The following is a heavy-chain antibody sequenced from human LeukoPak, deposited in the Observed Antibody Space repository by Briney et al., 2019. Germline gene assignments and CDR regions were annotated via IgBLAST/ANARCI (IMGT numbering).Heavy chain of an antibody. CDR1: GRSISSYY. Sequence: PSETLSLTCTVSGRSISSYYWSWIRQPPGKGLEWIGYIYYSGSTNYNPSLKSRVTISVDTSKNQFSLKLSSVTAADTAVYYCARGTTVGPFDYWGQGTLVTVSS. V-gene: IGHV4-59*01. CDR2: IYYSGST. D-gene: IGHD4-23*01. CDR3: ARGTTVGPFDY. J-gene: IGHJ4*02.